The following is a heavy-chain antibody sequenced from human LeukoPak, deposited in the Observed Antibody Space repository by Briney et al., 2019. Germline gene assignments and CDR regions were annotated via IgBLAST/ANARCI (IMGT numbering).Heavy chain of an antibody. V-gene: IGHV1-2*02. CDR3: ARKYSYDSNGYYY. D-gene: IGHD3-22*01. J-gene: IGHJ4*02. CDR1: GYTFTGYY. CDR2: INPNSGGT. Sequence: ASVKVSCKTSGYTFTGYYLHWVRQAPGQGLEWLGWINPNSGGTNYAQNFQGRVTMTRDTSISTIYMELSRLTSDDTAMYYCARKYSYDSNGYYYWGQGTLVTVSS.